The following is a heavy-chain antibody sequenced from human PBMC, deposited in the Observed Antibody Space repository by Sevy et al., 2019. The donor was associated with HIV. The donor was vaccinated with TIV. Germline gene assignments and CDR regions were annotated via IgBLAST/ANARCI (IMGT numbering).Heavy chain of an antibody. CDR1: GFTFSSYW. V-gene: IGHV3-30*18. CDR2: ISYDGSNK. D-gene: IGHD1-26*01. J-gene: IGHJ4*02. CDR3: AKDKGGIVGATPIDY. Sequence: GGSLRLSCAASGFTFSSYWMSWVRQAPGKGLEWVAVISYDGSNKYYADSVKGRFTISRDNSKNTLYLQMNSLRAEDTAVYYCAKDKGGIVGATPIDYWGQGTLVTVSS.